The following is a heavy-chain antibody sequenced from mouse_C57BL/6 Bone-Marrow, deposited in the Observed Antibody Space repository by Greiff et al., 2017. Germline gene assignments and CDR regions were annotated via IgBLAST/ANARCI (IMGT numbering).Heavy chain of an antibody. CDR2: IYPRSGNT. J-gene: IGHJ4*01. CDR3: AFCGPYAMDY. V-gene: IGHV1-81*01. D-gene: IGHD6-1*01. Sequence: VQLQQSGAELARPGASVKLSCKASGYTFTSYGISWVKQRTGQGLEWIGEIYPRSGNTYYNEKFKGKATLTADKSYSTAYMELRSLTSEDSAVYFCAFCGPYAMDYWGQGTSVTVSS. CDR1: GYTFTSYG.